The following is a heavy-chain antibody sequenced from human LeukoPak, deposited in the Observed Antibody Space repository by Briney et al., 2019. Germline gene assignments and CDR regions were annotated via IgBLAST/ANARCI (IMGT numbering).Heavy chain of an antibody. CDR2: INHSGST. D-gene: IGHD6-19*01. Sequence: SETLSLTCAVYGGSFSGYYWSWIRQPPGKGLEWIGEINHSGSTNYNPSLKSRVTISVDTSKNQFSLKLSSVTAADTAVYYCARHGRRLYSSGPRRDDAFDIWGQGTMVTVSS. J-gene: IGHJ3*02. CDR3: ARHGRRLYSSGPRRDDAFDI. V-gene: IGHV4-34*01. CDR1: GGSFSGYY.